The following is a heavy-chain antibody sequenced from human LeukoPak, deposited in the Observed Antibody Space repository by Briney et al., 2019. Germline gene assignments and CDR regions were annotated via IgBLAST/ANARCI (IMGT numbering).Heavy chain of an antibody. CDR2: MNPNSGNT. CDR3: ARQNYLSGYPFYYCYYMDV. D-gene: IGHD5-12*01. CDR1: GYTFTSYD. Sequence: ASVKVSCKASGYTFTSYDINWVRQATGQGLEWMGWMNPNSGNTGYAQKFQGRVTMTRNTSISTAYMELSSLRSEDTAVYYCARQNYLSGYPFYYCYYMDVWGKGTTVTISS. J-gene: IGHJ6*03. V-gene: IGHV1-8*01.